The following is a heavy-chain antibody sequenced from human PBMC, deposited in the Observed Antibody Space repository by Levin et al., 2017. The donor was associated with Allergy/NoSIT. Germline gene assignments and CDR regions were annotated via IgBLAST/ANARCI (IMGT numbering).Heavy chain of an antibody. CDR2: INNSGGST. J-gene: IGHJ4*02. CDR3: AKAREYSGYDQLYDY. V-gene: IGHV3-23*01. CDR1: GFTFSSYA. D-gene: IGHD5-12*01. Sequence: GGSLRLSCAASGFTFSSYAMTWVRQAPGKGLEWVSTINNSGGSTNYADSVKGRFTISRDNSKNTLYLQMNSLRAEDTAVYYCAKAREYSGYDQLYDYWGQGTLVTVSS.